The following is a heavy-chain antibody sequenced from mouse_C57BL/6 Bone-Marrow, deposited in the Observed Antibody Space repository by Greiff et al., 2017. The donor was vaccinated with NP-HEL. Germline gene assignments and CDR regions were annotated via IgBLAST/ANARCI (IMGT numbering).Heavy chain of an antibody. CDR2: IDPISGGT. V-gene: IGHV1-72*01. Sequence: VQLQQPGAVLVKPGASVKLSCKASGYTFTSYWMHWVKQRPGRGLEWIGSIDPISGGTKYNEKFKTKATLTVDKPSSTAYMQLSSLTSEDSAVYYCARFYDGSRVEYYDMGDTGTRVTVTA. CDR1: GYTFTSYW. CDR3: ARFYDGSRVEYYDM. J-gene: IGHJ1*03. D-gene: IGHD1-1*01.